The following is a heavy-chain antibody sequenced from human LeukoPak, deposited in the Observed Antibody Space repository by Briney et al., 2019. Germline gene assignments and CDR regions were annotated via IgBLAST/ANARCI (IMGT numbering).Heavy chain of an antibody. J-gene: IGHJ4*02. CDR2: ISSSSSYI. CDR1: GFTFSSYS. Sequence: PGGSLRLSCAASGFTFSSYSMNWVRQAPGKGLEWVSSISSSSSYIYYADSVKGRFTISRDNAKNSLYLQMSSLRAEDTAVYYCARDFDYGDYGVNYFDYWGQGTLVTVSS. CDR3: ARDFDYGDYGVNYFDY. V-gene: IGHV3-21*01. D-gene: IGHD4-17*01.